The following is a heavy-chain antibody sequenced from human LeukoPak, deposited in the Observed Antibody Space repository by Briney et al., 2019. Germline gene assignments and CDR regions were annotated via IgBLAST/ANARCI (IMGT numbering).Heavy chain of an antibody. CDR2: ISSNGGST. V-gene: IGHV3-64*01. D-gene: IGHD1-26*01. J-gene: IGHJ4*02. CDR3: ARANLVGATYFDY. CDR1: GFTFSSYA. Sequence: GGSLRLSCAASGFTFSSYAMHWVRQAPGKGLEYVSAISSNGGSTYYANSVKGRFTISRDNSKNTLYLQMGSLRAEDMAVYYCARANLVGATYFDYWGQGTLVTVSS.